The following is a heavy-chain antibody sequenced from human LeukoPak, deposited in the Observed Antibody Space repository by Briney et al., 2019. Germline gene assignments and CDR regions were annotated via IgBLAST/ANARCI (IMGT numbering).Heavy chain of an antibody. CDR1: GGSLSGYY. D-gene: IGHD3-3*01. J-gene: IGHJ4*02. V-gene: IGHV4-34*01. CDR3: ARLPGRYDFWSGYSAGGDYFDY. CDR2: INHSGST. Sequence: SETLSLTCAVYGGSLSGYYWGCIRQPPGKGLEWIGEINHSGSTNYNPSLKSRVTISVDTSKNQFSLKLSSVTAADTAVYYCARLPGRYDFWSGYSAGGDYFDYWGQGTLVTVSS.